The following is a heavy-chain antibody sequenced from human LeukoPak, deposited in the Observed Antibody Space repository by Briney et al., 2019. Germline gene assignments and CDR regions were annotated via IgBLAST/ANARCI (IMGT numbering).Heavy chain of an antibody. J-gene: IGHJ6*02. Sequence: PGGSLRLSCAASGFTFSDYYMSWIRQAPGKGLEWVSYISSSGSTIYYADSVKGRFTISRDNAKNSLYLQMNSLRAEDTAVYYCARTSDSSSWYGGRTNSGSSPYYYYGMDVWGQGTTVTVSS. CDR3: ARTSDSSSWYGGRTNSGSSPYYYYGMDV. D-gene: IGHD6-13*01. CDR2: ISSSGSTI. CDR1: GFTFSDYY. V-gene: IGHV3-11*01.